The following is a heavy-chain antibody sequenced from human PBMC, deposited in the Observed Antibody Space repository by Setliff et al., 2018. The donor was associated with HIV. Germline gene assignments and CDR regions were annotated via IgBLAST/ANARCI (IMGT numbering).Heavy chain of an antibody. CDR3: AGGQASNDYGVSF. CDR2: IIPIFGTA. CDR1: GGTFSSYA. J-gene: IGHJ3*01. Sequence: SVKVSCKASGGTFSSYAISWVRQAPGQGLEWMGGIIPIFGTANYAQRFQGRVSMTRDTSTSTVYMELSSLRSEDTAVYYCAGGQASNDYGVSFWGQGTMVTVSS. V-gene: IGHV1-69*05. D-gene: IGHD4-17*01.